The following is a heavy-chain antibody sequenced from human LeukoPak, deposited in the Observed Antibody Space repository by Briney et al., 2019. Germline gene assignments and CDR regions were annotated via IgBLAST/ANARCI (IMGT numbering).Heavy chain of an antibody. V-gene: IGHV4-4*07. D-gene: IGHD2-15*01. CDR3: ARLGYCSGGSCYGNYDY. CDR1: GGPISSYY. Sequence: SGTLSLTCTVSGGPISSYYWTWIRQPAGKGLEWIGRIYTSGNTGYNPSLKSRVTMSVDTSKNQFSLNLSSVTAADTAVYYCARLGYCSGGSCYGNYDYWGQGTLVTVSS. CDR2: IYTSGNT. J-gene: IGHJ4*02.